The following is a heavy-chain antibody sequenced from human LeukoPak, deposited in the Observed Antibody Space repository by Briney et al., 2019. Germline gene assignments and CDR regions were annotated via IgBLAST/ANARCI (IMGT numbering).Heavy chain of an antibody. CDR3: ARDRVDSSGYFDY. CDR1: GFTFSSYG. V-gene: IGHV3-33*01. Sequence: EGSLRLSCAASGFTFSSYGMHWVRQAPGKGLEWVAVIWYDGSNKYYADSVKGRFTISRDNSKNTLYLQMNSLRAEDTAVYYCARDRVDSSGYFDYWGQGTLVTVSS. D-gene: IGHD3-22*01. CDR2: IWYDGSNK. J-gene: IGHJ4*02.